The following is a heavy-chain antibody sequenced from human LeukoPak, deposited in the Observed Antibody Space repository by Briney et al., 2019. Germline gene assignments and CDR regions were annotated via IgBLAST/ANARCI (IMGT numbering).Heavy chain of an antibody. Sequence: PGGSLRLSCAASGFTFSSYSMNWVRQAPGKGLEWVSSISSSSSYIYYADSVKGRFTISRDNAKNSLYLQMNSLRAEDTAVYYCAKKGPYCIGNNCYNNDYYYMDVWGKGTTVTVSS. CDR3: AKKGPYCIGNNCYNNDYYYMDV. CDR2: ISSSSSYI. D-gene: IGHD2-2*02. V-gene: IGHV3-21*04. J-gene: IGHJ6*03. CDR1: GFTFSSYS.